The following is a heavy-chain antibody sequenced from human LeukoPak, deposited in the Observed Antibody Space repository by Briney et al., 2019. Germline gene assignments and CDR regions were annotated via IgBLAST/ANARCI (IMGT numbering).Heavy chain of an antibody. CDR3: AREGGEYCSGGSCYYLKY. CDR1: GYTFTSYG. CDR2: ISAYNGNT. J-gene: IGHJ4*02. Sequence: GASVKVSCKASGYTFTSYGISWVRQAPGQGLEWMGWISAYNGNTNYAQKLQGRVTMTTDTSTSTAYMELRSLRSDDTAVYYCAREGGEYCSGGSCYYLKYWGQGTLVTVSS. V-gene: IGHV1-18*01. D-gene: IGHD2-15*01.